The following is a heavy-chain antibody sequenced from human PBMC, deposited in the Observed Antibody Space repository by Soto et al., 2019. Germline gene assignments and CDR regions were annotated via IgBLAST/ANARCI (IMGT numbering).Heavy chain of an antibody. CDR2: ISYDGSNK. CDR3: ATPWGLYSSSWYMRGFDY. D-gene: IGHD6-13*01. J-gene: IGHJ4*02. CDR1: GLAFSTYG. Sequence: QVQLVESGGGVVQPGGSLRLSCAASGLAFSTYGMHWVRQAPGKGLEWVAVISYDGSNKYYTDSVKGRFTVSRDNSKNTLYLQMNSLRAEDTAVYYCATPWGLYSSSWYMRGFDYWGQGTLVTVSS. V-gene: IGHV3-30*03.